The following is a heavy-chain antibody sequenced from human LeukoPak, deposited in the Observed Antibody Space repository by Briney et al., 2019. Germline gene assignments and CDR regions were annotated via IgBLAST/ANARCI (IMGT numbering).Heavy chain of an antibody. D-gene: IGHD6-19*01. CDR1: GFTFSTFA. CDR3: ARRSRGSEDY. CDR2: IFPSGGEI. V-gene: IGHV3-23*01. J-gene: IGHJ4*02. Sequence: PGGSLRLSCAASGFTFSTFAMIWVRQPPGKGLEWVSSIFPSGGEIHYADSVRGRFTISRDNSKSILSLQMNSLRAEDTAVYYCARRSRGSEDYWGQGTLVTVSS.